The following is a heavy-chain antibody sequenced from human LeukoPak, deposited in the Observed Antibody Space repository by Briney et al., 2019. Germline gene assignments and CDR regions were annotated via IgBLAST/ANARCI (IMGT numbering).Heavy chain of an antibody. CDR2: IRFDGGNK. CDR3: AKDSLLTYYGTGSYPIEY. V-gene: IGHV3-30*02. D-gene: IGHD3-10*01. J-gene: IGHJ4*02. Sequence: PGGSLRLSCAASGFTFNNYGMHWVRQAPGKGLEWVAFIRFDGGNKYYADSVKGRFTISRDSSKNTLFLQMNSLRVDDTAVYYCAKDSLLTYYGTGSYPIEYWGEEPVDTV. CDR1: GFTFNNYG.